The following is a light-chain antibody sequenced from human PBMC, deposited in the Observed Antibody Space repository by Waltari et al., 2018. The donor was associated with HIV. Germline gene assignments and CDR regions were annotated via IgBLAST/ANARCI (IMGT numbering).Light chain of an antibody. CDR2: WAS. V-gene: IGKV4-1*01. J-gene: IGKJ3*01. CDR3: QQYFNTPFT. CDR1: QNILHSSDNKNY. Sequence: DIVMAQSPDSLAVSLGERATINCKSSQNILHSSDNKNYLAWYQHKPGQPPKLLIYWASTRESGVPDRFSGSGSGTDFTLTISSLQAEDVAVYYCQQYFNTPFTFGPGTKVDIK.